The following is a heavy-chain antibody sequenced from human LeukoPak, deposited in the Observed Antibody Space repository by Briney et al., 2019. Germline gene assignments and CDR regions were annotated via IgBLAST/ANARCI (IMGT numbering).Heavy chain of an antibody. D-gene: IGHD5-18*01. CDR2: ISAYNGNT. CDR1: GYAFTSYG. Sequence: GASVKVSCKASGYAFTSYGISWVRQAPGQGLEWMGWISAYNGNTNYAQKLQGRVTMTTDTSTSTAYMELRSLRSDDTAVYYCARLFEYSSYYYYYMDVWGKGTTVTISS. CDR3: ARLFEYSSYYYYYMDV. J-gene: IGHJ6*03. V-gene: IGHV1-18*01.